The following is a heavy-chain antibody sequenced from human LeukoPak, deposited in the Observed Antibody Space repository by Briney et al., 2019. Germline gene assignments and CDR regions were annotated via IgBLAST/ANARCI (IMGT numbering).Heavy chain of an antibody. Sequence: EASVKVSCKASGYTFTSYYMHWVRQAPGQGLEWMGIINPSGGSTSYAQKFQGRVTMTRDTSTSTVYMELSSLRSEDTAVYYCARGAMITFAGGGWYFDYWGQGTLVTVSS. J-gene: IGHJ4*02. CDR1: GYTFTSYY. CDR2: INPSGGST. V-gene: IGHV1-46*01. D-gene: IGHD3-16*01. CDR3: ARGAMITFAGGGWYFDY.